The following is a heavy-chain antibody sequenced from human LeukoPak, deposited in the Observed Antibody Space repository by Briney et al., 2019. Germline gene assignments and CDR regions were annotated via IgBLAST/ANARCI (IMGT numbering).Heavy chain of an antibody. V-gene: IGHV3-7*01. J-gene: IGHJ4*02. D-gene: IGHD3-16*01. Sequence: GGPLTLPCAASGLPYNSYWKTGLRHAPDKALEGLANRKQNGHELNSLDSVEDRLTISRDNAKNSLYLHMPSMRAEEAAVYCCARELRTLDFWGQGTLVTVSS. CDR2: RKQNGHEL. CDR1: GLPYNSYW. CDR3: ARELRTLDF.